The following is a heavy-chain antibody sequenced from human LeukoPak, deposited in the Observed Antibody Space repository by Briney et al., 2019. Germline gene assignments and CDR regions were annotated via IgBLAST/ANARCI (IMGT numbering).Heavy chain of an antibody. D-gene: IGHD1-14*01. CDR1: GFNFGIYG. CDR2: MWDDGTNE. J-gene: IGHJ3*02. V-gene: IGHV3-33*03. CDR3: ARLEGEPIDAFDI. Sequence: PGTSLRLSCTASGFNFGIYGMHWVRQAPGKGLEWVAVMWDDGTNEYYVESVKGRFTISRDNGKRTLYLQMNSLRVEDTAVYYCARLEGEPIDAFDIWGQGTMVTVSS.